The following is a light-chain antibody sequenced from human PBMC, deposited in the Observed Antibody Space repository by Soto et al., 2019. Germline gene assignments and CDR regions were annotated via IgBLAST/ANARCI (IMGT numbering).Light chain of an antibody. Sequence: QSALTQPASVSGSPGQSITISCTGTSTDVGGYNYVSWYQQHPGRAPKLMIYDVSNRPSGVSNRLSGSKSGNAASLPISGLQAEDEADYYCSSYTSSYTHVFGTGTKLTVL. CDR1: STDVGGYNY. J-gene: IGLJ1*01. CDR3: SSYTSSYTHV. CDR2: DVS. V-gene: IGLV2-14*01.